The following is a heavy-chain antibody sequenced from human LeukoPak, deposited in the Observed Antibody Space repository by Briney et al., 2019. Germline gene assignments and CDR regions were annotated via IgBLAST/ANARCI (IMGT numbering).Heavy chain of an antibody. J-gene: IGHJ4*02. V-gene: IGHV3-23*01. D-gene: IGHD3-16*02. CDR2: ITGYGGST. CDR3: ATGLDDYVWGSYRYTNPYFAN. Sequence: GGSLRLSCAASGFTFSRFAMNWIRQAPGKGLEWVSGITGYGGSTDYPDSVEGRFTMSRDNSKNTLYLQMNSLRVEDTAVYYCATGLDDYVWGSYRYTNPYFANWGQGTPVTVSS. CDR1: GFTFSRFA.